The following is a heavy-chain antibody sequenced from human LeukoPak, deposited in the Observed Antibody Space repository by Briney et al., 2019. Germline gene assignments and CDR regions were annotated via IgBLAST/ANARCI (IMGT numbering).Heavy chain of an antibody. J-gene: IGHJ4*02. Sequence: SETLSLTCTVSGGSISNYYWSWIRQPPGKGLEWIGYTYYSGSTNYNPSLKSRVTISRDTSKSQFSLKVSSVTAADTAVYYCARDDRITGTPIWWGQGTLVTVSS. D-gene: IGHD1-20*01. CDR1: GGSISNYY. V-gene: IGHV4-59*13. CDR2: TYYSGST. CDR3: ARDDRITGTPIW.